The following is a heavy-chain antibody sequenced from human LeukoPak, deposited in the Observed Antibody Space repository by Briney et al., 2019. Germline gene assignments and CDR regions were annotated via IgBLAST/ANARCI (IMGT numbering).Heavy chain of an antibody. CDR2: IKQDGSEK. Sequence: GGSLRLSCAASGFTSSSYWMSWVRQAPGKGLEWVANIKQDGSEKYYVDSVKGRFTISRDNAKNSLYLQMNSLRAEDTAVYYCARVGSSRGYFDYWGQGTLVTVSS. V-gene: IGHV3-7*01. CDR1: GFTSSSYW. D-gene: IGHD6-6*01. J-gene: IGHJ4*02. CDR3: ARVGSSRGYFDY.